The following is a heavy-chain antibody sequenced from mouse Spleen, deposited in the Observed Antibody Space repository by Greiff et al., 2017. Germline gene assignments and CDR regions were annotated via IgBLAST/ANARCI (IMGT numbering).Heavy chain of an antibody. CDR3: ARIYYDYYFDY. CDR1: GYSITSGYY. V-gene: IGHV3-6*01. CDR2: ISYDGSN. Sequence: EVKLMESGPGLVKPSQSLSLTCSVTGYSITSGYYWKWIRQFPGNKLEWMGDISYDGSNNYNPSLKNRISITRDTSKNQFFLKLNSVTTEDTATYYCARIYYDYYFDYWGQGTTLTVSS. J-gene: IGHJ2*01. D-gene: IGHD2-4*01.